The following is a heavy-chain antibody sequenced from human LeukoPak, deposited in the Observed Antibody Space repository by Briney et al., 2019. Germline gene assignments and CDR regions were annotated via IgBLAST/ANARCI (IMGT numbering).Heavy chain of an antibody. D-gene: IGHD4-17*01. Sequence: PGGSLRLSCAASGFTFSSYAMSWVRQAPGKGLEWVSAISGSGGSTYYADSVKGRFTISRDNSKNTLYLQMNSLRAEDTAVYYRAKDKTTVTTFILDYWGQGTLVTVSS. CDR3: AKDKTTVTTFILDY. CDR2: ISGSGGST. CDR1: GFTFSSYA. J-gene: IGHJ4*02. V-gene: IGHV3-23*01.